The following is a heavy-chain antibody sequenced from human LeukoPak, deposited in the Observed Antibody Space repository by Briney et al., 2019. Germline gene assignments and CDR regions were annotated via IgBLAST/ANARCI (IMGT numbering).Heavy chain of an antibody. V-gene: IGHV1-18*04. CDR1: GYTFINYY. CDR3: ARDQVELRYFDWLLGNWFDP. Sequence: ASVKVSCKASGYTFINYYIHWVRQAPGQGFEWVGWINPNSGDANYAQKLQGRVTMTTDTSTSTAYMELRSLRSDDTAVYYCARDQVELRYFDWLLGNWFDPWGQGTLVTVSS. J-gene: IGHJ5*02. CDR2: INPNSGDA. D-gene: IGHD3-9*01.